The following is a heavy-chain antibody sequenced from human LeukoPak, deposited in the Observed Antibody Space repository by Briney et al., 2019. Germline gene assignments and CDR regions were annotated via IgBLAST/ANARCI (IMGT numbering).Heavy chain of an antibody. CDR1: GGSFGGYY. CDR3: ARGHYYGSGSYVAMDV. D-gene: IGHD3-10*01. CDR2: INHSGST. J-gene: IGHJ6*02. Sequence: PSETLSLTCAVYGGSFGGYYWSWIRQPPGKGLEWIGEINHSGSTNYNPSLKSRVTISVDTSKNQFSLKLSSVTAADTAVYYCARGHYYGSGSYVAMDVWGQGTTVTVSS. V-gene: IGHV4-34*01.